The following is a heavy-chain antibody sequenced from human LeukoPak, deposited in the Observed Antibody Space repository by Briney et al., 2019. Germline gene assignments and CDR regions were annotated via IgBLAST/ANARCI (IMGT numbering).Heavy chain of an antibody. J-gene: IGHJ4*02. Sequence: SETLSLTCAVYGGPFGVYYWSWVRQPPGKGLEWIGSIYYSGSTYYNPSLKSRVTISVDTSKNQFSLKLSSVTAADTAVYYCARHGSVGGATTEEPFDYWGQGTLVTVSS. CDR2: IYYSGST. D-gene: IGHD1-26*01. V-gene: IGHV4-34*01. CDR3: ARHGSVGGATTEEPFDY. CDR1: GGPFGVYY.